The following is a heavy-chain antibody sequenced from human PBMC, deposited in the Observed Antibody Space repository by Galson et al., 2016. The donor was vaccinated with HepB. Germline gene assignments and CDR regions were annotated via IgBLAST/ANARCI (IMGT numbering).Heavy chain of an antibody. CDR2: IKHDGSEK. J-gene: IGHJ4*02. CDR3: AKWSDAAATY. CDR1: GFTFSSYW. D-gene: IGHD6-13*01. V-gene: IGHV3-7*05. Sequence: SLRLSCAASGFTFSSYWMTWVRQAPGKGLEWVAHIKHDGSEKYYVDSVRGRFTTSRDNAKNSLYVQMNSLSAEDTAVYYCAKWSDAAATYWGQGALVTVSS.